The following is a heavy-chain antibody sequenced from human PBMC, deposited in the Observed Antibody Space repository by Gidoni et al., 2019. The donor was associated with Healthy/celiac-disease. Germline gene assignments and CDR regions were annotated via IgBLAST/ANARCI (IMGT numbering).Heavy chain of an antibody. V-gene: IGHV3-23*01. J-gene: IGHJ6*02. D-gene: IGHD2-2*01. CDR2: ISGSGGST. CDR1: GFPFSSHA. CDR3: AKARYCSSTSCYAYYYYGMDV. Sequence: EVQLLESGGGLVQHGGSLRLSCAASGFPFSSHAMSWVRQAPGKGLEWVSAISGSGGSTYYADSVKGRFTISRDNSKNTLYLQMNSLRAEDTAVYYCAKARYCSSTSCYAYYYYGMDVWGQGTTVTVSS.